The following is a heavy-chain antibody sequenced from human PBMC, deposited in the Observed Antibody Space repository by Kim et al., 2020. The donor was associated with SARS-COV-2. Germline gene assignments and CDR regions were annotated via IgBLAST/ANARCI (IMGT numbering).Heavy chain of an antibody. V-gene: IGHV3-15*01. D-gene: IGHD1-26*01. Sequence: GGSLRLSCAASGFTFSNAWISWVRQAPGKGLEWVGRIKSKTDGGTTDYAAPVKGRFTISRDDSKNTLYLQMNSLKTEDTAVYYCTTDPSGGWELLRADYWGQGTLVTVSP. CDR3: TTDPSGGWELLRADY. J-gene: IGHJ4*02. CDR2: IKSKTDGGTT. CDR1: GFTFSNAW.